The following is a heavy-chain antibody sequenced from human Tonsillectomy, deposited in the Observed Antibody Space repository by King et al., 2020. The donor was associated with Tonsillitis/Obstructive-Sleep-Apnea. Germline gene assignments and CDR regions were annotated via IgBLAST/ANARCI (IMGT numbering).Heavy chain of an antibody. D-gene: IGHD1-14*01. J-gene: IGHJ4*02. V-gene: IGHV3-48*02. CDR1: GFTFSNYN. CDR2: ISSSGNKT. Sequence: VQLVESGGGLVQPGGSLRLSCAASGFTFSNYNMNWVRQAPGMGLEWISYISSSGNKTYYADSVKGRFTISRDNAKNSLYLQMNSLRDGDTALYYCARGSYKIGGGGCWGQGTLVTVSS. CDR3: ARGSYKIGGGGC.